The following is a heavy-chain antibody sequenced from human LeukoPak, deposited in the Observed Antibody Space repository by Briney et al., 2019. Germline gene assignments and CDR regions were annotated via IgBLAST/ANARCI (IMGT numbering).Heavy chain of an antibody. CDR1: GFTFDDYG. CDR3: ARGWDGDYAGYFDY. CDR2: INWNGGST. J-gene: IGHJ4*02. V-gene: IGHV3-20*04. D-gene: IGHD4-17*01. Sequence: GGSLRLSCAASGFTFDDYGMSWVRQAPGKGLEWVSGINWNGGSTGYADSVKGRFTVSRDNAKNSLFLQMNSLRAEDTALYYCARGWDGDYAGYFDYWGQGTLVTVSS.